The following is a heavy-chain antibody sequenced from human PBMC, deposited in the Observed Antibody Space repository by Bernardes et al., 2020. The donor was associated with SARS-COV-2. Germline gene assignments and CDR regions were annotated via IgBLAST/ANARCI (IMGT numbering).Heavy chain of an antibody. CDR3: ARGLSEWSSISGFDY. CDR2: VPSSSSDI. V-gene: IGHV3-21*01. J-gene: IGHJ4*02. D-gene: IGHD3-3*01. Sequence: SLIPCNASSYTTTSSYIICLVHEPAEGLQWWVSFVPSSSSDIYYADSVNGRFTISRDNAKNSLYLQMNRLGAEDTAVYYCARGLSEWSSISGFDYWGQGTLVTVSS. CDR1: YTTTSSYI.